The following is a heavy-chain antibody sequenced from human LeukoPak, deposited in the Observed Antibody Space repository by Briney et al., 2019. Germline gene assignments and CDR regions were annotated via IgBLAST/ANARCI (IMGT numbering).Heavy chain of an antibody. J-gene: IGHJ4*02. CDR3: ATSRTFDY. Sequence: GSLRLSCAASGFTFSSYWMSWVRQAPGKGLEWVANIKQDGSEKYYVDSVKGRFIISRDNAENSLYLQMNSLRAEDAAVYYCATSRTFDYWGQGTLVTVSS. CDR2: IKQDGSEK. D-gene: IGHD3/OR15-3a*01. V-gene: IGHV3-7*01. CDR1: GFTFSSYW.